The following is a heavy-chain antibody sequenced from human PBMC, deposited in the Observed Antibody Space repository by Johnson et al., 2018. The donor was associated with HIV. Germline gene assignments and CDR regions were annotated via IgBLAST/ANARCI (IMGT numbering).Heavy chain of an antibody. D-gene: IGHD3-16*01. Sequence: VQLVESGGGLVQPGRSLRLSCAASGFTFDDYAMHWVRQAPGKGLEWVSGISWNSCSIGYADSVKGRFTISRDNAKNSLYLQMNSLRAEDTALYYCARSDYVWGQGTMVTVSS. CDR3: ARSDYV. CDR2: ISWNSCSI. CDR1: GFTFDDYA. V-gene: IGHV3-9*01. J-gene: IGHJ3*01.